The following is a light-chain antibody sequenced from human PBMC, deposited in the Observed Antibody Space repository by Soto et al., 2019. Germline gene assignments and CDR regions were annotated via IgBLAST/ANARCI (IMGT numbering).Light chain of an antibody. J-gene: IGLJ2*01. CDR1: SGSVLTSYY. CDR3: ALYVGTGTVV. Sequence: QAVVSQEPSFSVSPGGTVTLTCGLTSGSVLTSYYPTWYQQTPGQAPRTLIYSTNLRSSGVPDRFSGSILGNKAALTITGAQADYESDYYCALYVGTGTVVFGGGTKLTVL. CDR2: STN. V-gene: IGLV8-61*01.